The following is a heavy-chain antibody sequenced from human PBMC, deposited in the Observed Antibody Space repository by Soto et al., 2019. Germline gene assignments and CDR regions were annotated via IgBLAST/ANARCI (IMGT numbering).Heavy chain of an antibody. CDR2: ISSSGSFK. CDR1: GFSFSSDS. Sequence: EVQLVESGGGLVKPVGSLRLSCAASGFSFSSDSMGWVRQAPGKGLEWVSSISSSGSFKNYADSVKGRFTISRDNAKNSLYLQMSGLKDEDTAVYYCARDPPTGTTLDWADSWGQGTLVTVSS. CDR3: ARDPPTGTTLDWADS. J-gene: IGHJ4*02. D-gene: IGHD1-7*01. V-gene: IGHV3-21*01.